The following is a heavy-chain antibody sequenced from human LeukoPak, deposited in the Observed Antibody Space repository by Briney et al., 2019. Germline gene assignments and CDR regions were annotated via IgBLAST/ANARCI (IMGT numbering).Heavy chain of an antibody. CDR3: ARVGSSGAFDI. D-gene: IGHD6-19*01. V-gene: IGHV4-31*03. CDR2: IYYSGST. Sequence: SETLSLTCTVSGGSISSGGYSWSWIRQHPGKGLEWIGYIYYSGSTYYNPSLKSRVTISVDTSKNQFSLKLSSVTAADTAVYYCARVGSSGAFDIWGQGTMVTVSS. J-gene: IGHJ3*02. CDR1: GGSISSGGYS.